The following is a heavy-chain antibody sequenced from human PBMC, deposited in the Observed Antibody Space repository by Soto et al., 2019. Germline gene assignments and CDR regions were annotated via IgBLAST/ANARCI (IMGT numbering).Heavy chain of an antibody. V-gene: IGHV1-69*13. J-gene: IGHJ4*02. CDR3: ARDRATYYYDSSGYSSLNY. CDR2: IIPIFGTA. Sequence: SVKVSCKASGGTFSSYAMSWVRQAPGQGLEWMGGIIPIFGTANYAQKFQGRVTITADESTSTAYMELSSLRSEDTAVYYCARDRATYYYDSSGYSSLNYWGQGTLVTVSS. D-gene: IGHD3-22*01. CDR1: GGTFSSYA.